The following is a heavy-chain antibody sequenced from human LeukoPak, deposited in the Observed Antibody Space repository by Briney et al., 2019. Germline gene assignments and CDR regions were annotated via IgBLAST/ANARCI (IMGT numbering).Heavy chain of an antibody. CDR1: GGSISSYS. CDR3: TRRAGTDSNGAFDI. V-gene: IGHV4-59*12. J-gene: IGHJ3*02. Sequence: PSETLSLTCTVSGGSISSYSWSWIRQPPGKGMEWIGEIYHSESTNSNPSLKSRVTISVDKSKNQFSLNLSSVTAADTAVYYCTRRAGTDSNGAFDIWGQGTVVTVSS. D-gene: IGHD6-19*01. CDR2: IYHSEST.